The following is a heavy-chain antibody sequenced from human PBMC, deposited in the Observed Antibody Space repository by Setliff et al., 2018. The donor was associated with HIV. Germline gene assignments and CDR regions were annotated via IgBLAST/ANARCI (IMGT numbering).Heavy chain of an antibody. V-gene: IGHV4-4*07. CDR1: GGSFGVYR. CDR3: AKRAVQDGTVTSSNWFES. D-gene: IGHD1-7*01. CDR2: IDSSGST. Sequence: SETLSLTCTISGGSFGVYRWSWIRQSAGRGLEWIGRIDSSGSTGYNPSLTSRVTMSTDTPNNRFALKLTSVTAADTAVYYCAKRAVQDGTVTSSNWFESWGQGTLVTVSS. J-gene: IGHJ5*01.